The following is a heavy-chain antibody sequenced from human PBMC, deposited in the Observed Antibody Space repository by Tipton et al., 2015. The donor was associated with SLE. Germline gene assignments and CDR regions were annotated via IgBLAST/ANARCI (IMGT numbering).Heavy chain of an antibody. CDR1: GVSISTYY. J-gene: IGHJ6*02. CDR2: IYYSGST. Sequence: TLSLTCTVSGVSISTYYWSWVRQPPGKGLEWIGYIYYSGSTNHNPSLKSRVTMSVGTSKNQFSLKLSSVTAADTAVYYCARDAGMDVWGQGITVTVSS. CDR3: ARDAGMDV. V-gene: IGHV4-59*01.